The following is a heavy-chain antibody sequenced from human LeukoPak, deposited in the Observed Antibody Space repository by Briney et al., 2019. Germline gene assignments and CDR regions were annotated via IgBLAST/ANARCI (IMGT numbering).Heavy chain of an antibody. CDR2: IYYSGST. Sequence: PSETLSLTCTVSGGSISSSSYYWGWIRQPPGKGLEWIGSIYYSGSTYYNPSLKSRVTISVDTSKNQFSLKLSSVTAADTAVYYCARTLVRYYGSGSYWCWFDPWGQGTLVTVSS. CDR3: ARTLVRYYGSGSYWCWFDP. V-gene: IGHV4-39*01. D-gene: IGHD3-10*01. J-gene: IGHJ5*02. CDR1: GGSISSSSYY.